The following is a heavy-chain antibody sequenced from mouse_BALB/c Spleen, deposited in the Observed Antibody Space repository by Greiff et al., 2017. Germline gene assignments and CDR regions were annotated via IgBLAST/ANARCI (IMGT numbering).Heavy chain of an antibody. CDR3: AKGAYAMDY. J-gene: IGHJ4*01. V-gene: IGHV1-77*01. CDR1: GYTFTDYV. CDR2: IYPGSGST. Sequence: VQLQQSGPELVKPGASVKISCKASGYTFTDYVISWVKQRTGQGLEWIGEIYPGSGSTYYNEKFKGKATLTADKSSNTAYMQLSSLASEDSAVSFCAKGAYAMDYWGQGTSVTVSS.